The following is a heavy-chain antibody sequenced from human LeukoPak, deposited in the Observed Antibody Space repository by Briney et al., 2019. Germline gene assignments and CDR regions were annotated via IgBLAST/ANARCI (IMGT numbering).Heavy chain of an antibody. CDR1: GFTFSSYA. J-gene: IGHJ3*02. CDR2: IWYDGRNK. D-gene: IGHD3-22*01. Sequence: PGGSLRLSCAASGFTFSSYAMSWVRQAPGRGLEWVALIWYDGRNKYYADSVKGRFTISRDNSKNTLSLQLNSLRDGDTAVYYCARDGGSSGYHDALDIWGQGTMVTVSA. CDR3: ARDGGSSGYHDALDI. V-gene: IGHV3-33*08.